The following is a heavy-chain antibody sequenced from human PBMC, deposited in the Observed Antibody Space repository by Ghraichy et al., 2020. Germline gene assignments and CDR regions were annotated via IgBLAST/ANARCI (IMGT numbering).Heavy chain of an antibody. CDR3: ARDLDIVVIPATMSLDV. J-gene: IGHJ6*02. CDR1: GYTFTSYD. V-gene: IGHV1-18*04. Sequence: ASVKVSCKASGYTFTSYDINWVRQAPGQGLEWMGWISAYNGNTDYAQQFEGRVTMTTDTSTSTAYMELRSLRFDDTAVYYCARDLDIVVIPATMSLDVWGQGTTVTVSS. D-gene: IGHD2-2*01. CDR2: ISAYNGNT.